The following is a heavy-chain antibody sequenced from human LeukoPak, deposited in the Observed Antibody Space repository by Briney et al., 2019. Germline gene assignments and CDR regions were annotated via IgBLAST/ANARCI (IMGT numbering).Heavy chain of an antibody. Sequence: ASVKVSCKASGYTFSNYGISWERQAPGQGLEWMGWISGYNGDTNYGETFQGRVTMTTDTSTSTVYMELRSLRSDDTAVYYCAREQEVSSRWAGRSYYQYYYMDVWGKGTTVTVSS. J-gene: IGHJ6*03. CDR3: AREQEVSSRWAGRSYYQYYYMDV. V-gene: IGHV1-18*01. CDR2: ISGYNGDT. D-gene: IGHD6-13*01. CDR1: GYTFSNYG.